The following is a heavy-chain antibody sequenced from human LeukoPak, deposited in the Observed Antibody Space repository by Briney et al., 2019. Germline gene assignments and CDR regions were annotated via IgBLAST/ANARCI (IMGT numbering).Heavy chain of an antibody. V-gene: IGHV3-23*01. Sequence: GGSLRLSCAASGFTFSSYAMIWVRQAPGKGLELVSAISGSGGSTYYADSVKGRFTISRDNSKNTLYLQMNSLRAQDTAVYYCAKGNWQWLVQIDYWGQGTLVTVSS. CDR2: ISGSGGST. D-gene: IGHD6-19*01. CDR1: GFTFSSYA. CDR3: AKGNWQWLVQIDY. J-gene: IGHJ4*02.